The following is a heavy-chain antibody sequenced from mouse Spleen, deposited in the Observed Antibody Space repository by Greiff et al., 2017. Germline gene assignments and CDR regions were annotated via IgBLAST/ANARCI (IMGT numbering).Heavy chain of an antibody. V-gene: IGHV5-16*01. J-gene: IGHJ3*01. CDR2: INYDGSST. D-gene: IGHD1-1*02. CDR1: GFTFSDYY. Sequence: EVKLMESEGGLVQPGSSMKLSCTASGFTFSDYYMAWVRQVPEKGLEWVANINYDGSSTHYLDSLKSRFIISRDNAKNILYLQMSSLKSEDTATYYCARGGGKAWFAYWGQGTLVTVSA. CDR3: ARGGGKAWFAY.